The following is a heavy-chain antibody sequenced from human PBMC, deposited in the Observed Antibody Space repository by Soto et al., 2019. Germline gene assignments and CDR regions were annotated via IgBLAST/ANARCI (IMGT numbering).Heavy chain of an antibody. J-gene: IGHJ3*01. Sequence: GGSLRLSCTTSGFTFSTYDMHWVRQVTGKGLEWVSGIVVAGDTYYPDSVKGRFTISRENAKNSLYLQMDSLRVEDTAVYYCARRGIDTMSGFDALDVWGLGTKVTVSS. CDR3: ARRGIDTMSGFDALDV. CDR2: IVVAGDT. D-gene: IGHD6-25*01. V-gene: IGHV3-13*01. CDR1: GFTFSTYD.